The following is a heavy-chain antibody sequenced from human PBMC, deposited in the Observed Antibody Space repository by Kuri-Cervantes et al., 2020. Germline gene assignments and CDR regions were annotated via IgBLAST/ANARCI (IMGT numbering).Heavy chain of an antibody. J-gene: IGHJ4*02. CDR3: VKGPTSAFYYYFES. Sequence: GGSLRLSCGASGFSFSAHGMHWVRQAPGKGLEWVAVIWSDGSHKFYADSVKGRFTISRDNSKSTLYLQMNSLRAEDTAIYYCVKGPTSAFYYYFESWGQGTLVTVSS. CDR2: IWSDGSHK. CDR1: GFSFSAHG. D-gene: IGHD3-22*01. V-gene: IGHV3-33*03.